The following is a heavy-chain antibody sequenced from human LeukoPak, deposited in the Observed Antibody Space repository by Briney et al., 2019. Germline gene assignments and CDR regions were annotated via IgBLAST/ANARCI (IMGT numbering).Heavy chain of an antibody. J-gene: IGHJ4*02. V-gene: IGHV1-69*04. Sequence: ASVKVSCKASGGTFSSYAISWVRQAPGQGLEWMGRIIPIFGIANYAQRFQVRVTITADKSTSTAYMELSSLRSEDTAVYYCARLDSSGEGLDYWGQGTLVTVSS. CDR1: GGTFSSYA. CDR3: ARLDSSGEGLDY. CDR2: IIPIFGIA. D-gene: IGHD3-22*01.